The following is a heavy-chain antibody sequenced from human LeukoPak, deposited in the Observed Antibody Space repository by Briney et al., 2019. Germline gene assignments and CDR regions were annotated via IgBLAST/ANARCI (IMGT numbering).Heavy chain of an antibody. J-gene: IGHJ4*02. V-gene: IGHV4-59*08. CDR2: IYYSGST. CDR3: ARRVYGSEFDY. CDR1: GGSISSYY. Sequence: SETLSLTCTVSGGSISSYYWNWIRQPPGKGLEWIGYIYYSGSTNYNPSLKSRVTIPVDTSKNQFSLKLSSVTAADTAVYYCARRVYGSEFDYWGQGTLVTVSS. D-gene: IGHD3-10*01.